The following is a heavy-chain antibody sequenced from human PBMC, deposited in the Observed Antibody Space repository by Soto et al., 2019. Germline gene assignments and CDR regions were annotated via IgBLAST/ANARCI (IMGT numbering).Heavy chain of an antibody. V-gene: IGHV4-59*11. Sequence: SETLSLTCTVSGGSISNHYWSWVRQAPGKGLEWIGHIYYRGSTSYNPSLRSRSTISVDTSNNQFSLKLNSVTTVDTAVYYCARDGREASGMDVWGQGTKVTVSS. CDR2: IYYRGST. D-gene: IGHD1-26*01. CDR1: GGSISNHY. J-gene: IGHJ6*02. CDR3: ARDGREASGMDV.